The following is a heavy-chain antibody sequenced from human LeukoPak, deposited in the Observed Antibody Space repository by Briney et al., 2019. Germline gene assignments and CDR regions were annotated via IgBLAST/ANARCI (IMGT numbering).Heavy chain of an antibody. CDR3: ARKGAVSGLGY. CDR2: ITSSGSTI. Sequence: PGGSLRLSCVASGFTFSSYNMNWVRQAPGKGLEWISYITSSGSTIHYADSVKGRFTISRDNAKNSLYLQMNSLRAEDTAVYYCARKGAVSGLGYWGQGTLVTVSS. CDR1: GFTFSSYN. J-gene: IGHJ4*02. V-gene: IGHV3-48*04. D-gene: IGHD3-16*01.